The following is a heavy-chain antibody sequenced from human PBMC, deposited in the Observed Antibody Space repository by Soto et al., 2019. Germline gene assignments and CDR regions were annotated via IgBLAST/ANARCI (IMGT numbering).Heavy chain of an antibody. J-gene: IGHJ4*02. Sequence: GASGKVSCKACGWCFPKHHMHWVRQAPGQGLEWMGWINPGSGVTNQAQKFQGRVTMTRDTSITTTYMELNSLTSDDTAVYYCARVAGHKNARFDAWGQGALVTVSS. D-gene: IGHD1-1*01. CDR2: INPGSGVT. V-gene: IGHV1-2*02. CDR3: ARVAGHKNARFDA. CDR1: GWCFPKHH.